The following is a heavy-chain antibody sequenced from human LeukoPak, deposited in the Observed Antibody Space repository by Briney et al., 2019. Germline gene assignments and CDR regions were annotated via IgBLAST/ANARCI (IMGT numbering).Heavy chain of an antibody. V-gene: IGHV1-18*01. CDR2: ISAHNGDT. J-gene: IGHJ4*02. Sequence: ASVKVSCKVVGTSFTNYGITWVRQAPGQGLEWMAWISAHNGDTNLAQNFQGRVTMTTDTSTSTAYMELRSLRSDDTAMYYCARAEYPNDYWGQGTLVTVSS. D-gene: IGHD2/OR15-2a*01. CDR1: GTSFTNYG. CDR3: ARAEYPNDY.